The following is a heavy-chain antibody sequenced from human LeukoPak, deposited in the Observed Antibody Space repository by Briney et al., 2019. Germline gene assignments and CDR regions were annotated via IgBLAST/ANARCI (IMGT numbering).Heavy chain of an antibody. J-gene: IGHJ4*02. V-gene: IGHV3-7*05. CDR1: GFTLSSYW. CDR2: IKQDGSEE. Sequence: GGSLRLSCAASGFTLSSYWMSWVRQAPGKGLEWVANIKQDGSEEYYVDSVEGRFTISRDNAKDSLYLQMNSLRAEDTAVYYCARDAVGATVFDYWGQGNLVTVSS. CDR3: ARDAVGATVFDY. D-gene: IGHD1-26*01.